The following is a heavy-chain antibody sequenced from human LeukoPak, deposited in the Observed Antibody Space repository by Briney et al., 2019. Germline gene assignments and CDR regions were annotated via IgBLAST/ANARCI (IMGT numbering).Heavy chain of an antibody. V-gene: IGHV3-23*01. CDR1: EFTFSSYA. CDR2: ISGSGAST. Sequence: GGSLRLSCAASEFTFSSYAMSWVRQAPGKGLEWVSAISGSGASTYYADSVKGRFTISRDNSKNTLDLQMNSLRAEDTALYYCAKDPSLSYDSSAYYYHYWGQGTLVTVSS. J-gene: IGHJ4*02. D-gene: IGHD3-22*01. CDR3: AKDPSLSYDSSAYYYHY.